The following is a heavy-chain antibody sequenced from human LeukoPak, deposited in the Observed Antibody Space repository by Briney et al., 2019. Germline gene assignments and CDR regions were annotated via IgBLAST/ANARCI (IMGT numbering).Heavy chain of an antibody. CDR1: GFTFSKAW. V-gene: IGHV3-15*01. Sequence: GGSLRLSCAASGFTFSKAWMSWVRQAPGKGLEWVGQIKSKTDGGTTDYAAPVKGGFTISRDDSKNSLYLLMNSLKTEDTAVYYCTTEDYGDYVPDYWGQGTLVTVSS. CDR2: IKSKTDGGTT. J-gene: IGHJ4*02. D-gene: IGHD4-17*01. CDR3: TTEDYGDYVPDY.